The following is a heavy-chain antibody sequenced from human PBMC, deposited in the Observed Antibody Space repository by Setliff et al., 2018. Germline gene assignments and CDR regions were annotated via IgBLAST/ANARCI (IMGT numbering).Heavy chain of an antibody. V-gene: IGHV3-74*01. CDR3: AKGADSSGYHIDY. CDR2: VNSDGSST. Sequence: GGSLRLSCAASGFTFVNYWMHWVRQAPGKGLVWVSRVNSDGSSTIYADSVKGRFTISRDNAENSLDLQMNSLRAEDTAVYYCAKGADSSGYHIDYWGQGTLVTVSS. J-gene: IGHJ4*02. CDR1: GFTFVNYW. D-gene: IGHD3-22*01.